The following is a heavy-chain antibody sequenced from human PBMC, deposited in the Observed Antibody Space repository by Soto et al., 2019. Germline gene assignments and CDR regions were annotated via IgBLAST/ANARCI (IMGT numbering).Heavy chain of an antibody. CDR2: IYYSGST. CDR3: ARVRSGYDMYYYYYYMDV. J-gene: IGHJ6*03. D-gene: IGHD5-12*01. Sequence: SETLSLTCTVSGGSISSYYWSWIRQPPGKGLEWIGYIYYSGSTNYNPSLKSRVTISVDTSKNQFSLKLSSVTAADTAVYYCARVRSGYDMYYYYYYMDVWGKGTTVTVSS. CDR1: GGSISSYY. V-gene: IGHV4-59*01.